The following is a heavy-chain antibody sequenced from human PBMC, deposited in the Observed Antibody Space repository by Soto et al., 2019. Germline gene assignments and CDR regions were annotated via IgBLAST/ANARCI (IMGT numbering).Heavy chain of an antibody. D-gene: IGHD7-27*01. CDR3: ARRWGEGRVDY. Sequence: QVQLQESGPGLVKPSGTLSLNCAVSGGSIRSSNWWSWVRQPPGKGLQWIGEIYHSGSTNYIPSLKTRVTISVYKSRNQFSLKLSSVTAADTAVYYCARRWGEGRVDYWGQGTLVTVSS. CDR1: GGSIRSSNW. J-gene: IGHJ4*02. CDR2: IYHSGST. V-gene: IGHV4-4*02.